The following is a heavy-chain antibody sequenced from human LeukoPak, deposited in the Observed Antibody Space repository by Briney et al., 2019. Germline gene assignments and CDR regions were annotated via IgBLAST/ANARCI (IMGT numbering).Heavy chain of an antibody. CDR2: ISSNGGST. D-gene: IGHD6-13*01. CDR3: ARGTGYSSSLFDY. CDR1: GFTFSSYA. V-gene: IGHV3-64*01. Sequence: PGGSLRLSCAASGFTFSSYAMHWVRQAPGKGLEYVSAISSNGGSTYYANSVKGRFTISRDNSKNTLYLQMGSLRAEDMAVYYCARGTGYSSSLFDYWGQGTLVTVSS. J-gene: IGHJ4*02.